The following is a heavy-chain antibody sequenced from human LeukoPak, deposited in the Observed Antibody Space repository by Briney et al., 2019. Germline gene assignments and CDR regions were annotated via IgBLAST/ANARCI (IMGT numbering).Heavy chain of an antibody. Sequence: KPGGSLRLSCAASGFTFSSYSMNWVRQAPGKGLEWVSSISSSSSYIYYADSVKGRFTISRDNAKNSLYLQMNSLGAEDTAVYYCARDFGRAPATHRYWGQGTLVTVSS. D-gene: IGHD2-2*01. CDR3: ARDFGRAPATHRY. V-gene: IGHV3-21*01. CDR1: GFTFSSYS. CDR2: ISSSSSYI. J-gene: IGHJ4*02.